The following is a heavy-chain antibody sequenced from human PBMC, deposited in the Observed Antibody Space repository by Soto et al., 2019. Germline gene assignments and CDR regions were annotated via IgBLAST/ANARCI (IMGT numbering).Heavy chain of an antibody. Sequence: QVQLVQSGAEVKKPGASVKVSCKASGYTFTSYAMHWVRQAPGQRLEWMGWINAGNGNTKYSQKFQGRVTITRDTSPSTAYMEVSSLRSEDTAVYYCARDGSGYDRGGFDYWGQGTLVTVSS. V-gene: IGHV1-3*01. J-gene: IGHJ4*02. D-gene: IGHD5-12*01. CDR3: ARDGSGYDRGGFDY. CDR2: INAGNGNT. CDR1: GYTFTSYA.